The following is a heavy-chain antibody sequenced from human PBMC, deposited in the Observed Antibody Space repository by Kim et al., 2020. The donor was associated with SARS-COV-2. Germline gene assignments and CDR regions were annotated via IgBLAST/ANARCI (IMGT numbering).Heavy chain of an antibody. CDR3: ARDREYSYGRYYYGMDV. Sequence: GGSLRLSCAASGFTFSSYSMNWVRQAPGKGLEWVSSISSSSSYIYYADSVKGRFTISRDNAKNSLYLQMNSLRAEDTAVYYCARDREYSYGRYYYGMDVWGQGTTVTVSS. CDR1: GFTFSSYS. J-gene: IGHJ6*02. D-gene: IGHD5-18*01. CDR2: ISSSSSYI. V-gene: IGHV3-21*01.